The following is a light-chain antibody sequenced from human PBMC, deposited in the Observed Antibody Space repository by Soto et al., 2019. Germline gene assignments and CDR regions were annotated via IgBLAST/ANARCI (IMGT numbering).Light chain of an antibody. J-gene: IGKJ4*01. CDR2: AAS. CDR3: QSYNSGPFT. CDR1: HDIGNA. Sequence: DLQMTQSPPSLSAYVGDRVIVTCRASHDIGNALAWYQQRPGKSPRLLIYAASTLQPGVSARFSGSGSGTDFTLDISSLRPEDVATYYCQSYNSGPFTFGGGTKVEVK. V-gene: IGKV1-27*01.